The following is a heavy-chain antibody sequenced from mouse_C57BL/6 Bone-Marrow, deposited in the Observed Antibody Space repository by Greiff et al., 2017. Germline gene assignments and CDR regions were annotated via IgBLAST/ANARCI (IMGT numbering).Heavy chain of an antibody. Sequence: VQLQQSGPELVKPGASVKISCKASGYSFTDYNMNWVKQSTGKSLEWIGVINPNDGTTSYPQKVKGKATLTVDQSSSTAYMQLNSLTSEYSAVYYCARSAYYGTPDYWGQGTSVTVSS. D-gene: IGHD1-1*01. J-gene: IGHJ4*01. CDR1: GYSFTDYN. V-gene: IGHV1-39*01. CDR3: ARSAYYGTPDY. CDR2: INPNDGTT.